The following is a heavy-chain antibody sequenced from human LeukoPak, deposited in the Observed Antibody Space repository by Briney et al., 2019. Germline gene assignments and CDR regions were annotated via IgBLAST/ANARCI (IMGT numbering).Heavy chain of an antibody. CDR2: IYYSGST. CDR3: ARRSIVGATTGNWFDP. D-gene: IGHD1-26*01. V-gene: IGHV4-39*01. J-gene: IGHJ5*02. Sequence: SETLSLTCTVSGGSISSSSYYWGWIRQPPGKGLEWIGSIYYSGSTYYNPSLKRRVTISVDTSKNLFSLKLSSVTAADTAVYYCARRSIVGATTGNWFDPWGQGTLVTVSS. CDR1: GGSISSSSYY.